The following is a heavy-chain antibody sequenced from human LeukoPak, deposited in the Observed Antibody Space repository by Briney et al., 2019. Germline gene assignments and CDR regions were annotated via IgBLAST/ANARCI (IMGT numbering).Heavy chain of an antibody. CDR3: AKDIRAVAGHFDY. CDR1: GFTFDDYA. D-gene: IGHD6-19*01. V-gene: IGHV3-9*01. CDR2: ISWNSGSI. Sequence: GGSLRLSCAASGFTFDDYAMHWVRQAPGRGRGGVSGISWNSGSIGYADSVKGRFTISRDNAKNSLYLQMNSLRAEDTALYYCAKDIRAVAGHFDYWGQGTLVTVSS. J-gene: IGHJ4*02.